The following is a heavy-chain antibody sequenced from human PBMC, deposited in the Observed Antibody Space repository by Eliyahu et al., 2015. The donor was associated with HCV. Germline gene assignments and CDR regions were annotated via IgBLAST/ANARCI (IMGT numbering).Heavy chain of an antibody. Sequence: EVQLVESGGGLVKPGGSLRLSCAASGFTFSKAWMSWVRQAPGKGLEGVGLIKSKTDGGTTDYAAPVKGRFTISRDDSINMLYLQMNDLKTEDTAVYYCTTPLTWGQGTMVTVSS. CDR3: TTPLT. CDR1: GFTFSKAW. CDR2: IKSKTDGGTT. V-gene: IGHV3-15*01. D-gene: IGHD3-9*01. J-gene: IGHJ3*01.